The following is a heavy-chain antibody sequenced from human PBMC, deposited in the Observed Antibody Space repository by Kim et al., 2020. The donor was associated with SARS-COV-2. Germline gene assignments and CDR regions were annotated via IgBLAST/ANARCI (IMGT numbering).Heavy chain of an antibody. V-gene: IGHV1-46*01. J-gene: IGHJ6*02. D-gene: IGHD2-2*01. Sequence: ASVKVSCKASGYTFTSYYMHWVRQASGQGLEWMGIINPSGGSTSYAQKFQGRVTMTRDTSTSTVYMELSSLGSEDTAVYYCARDRSCYCSSTSCYGGIFDYYYGMDVWGQGTTVTVSS. CDR3: ARDRSCYCSSTSCYGGIFDYYYGMDV. CDR2: INPSGGST. CDR1: GYTFTSYY.